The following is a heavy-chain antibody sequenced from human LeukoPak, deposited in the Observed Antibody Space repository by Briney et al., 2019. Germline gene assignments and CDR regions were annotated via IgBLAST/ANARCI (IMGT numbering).Heavy chain of an antibody. CDR2: ISSSSSYI. CDR3: ARDGYYYDSSGYSPPDY. J-gene: IGHJ4*02. V-gene: IGHV3-21*01. Sequence: GGSLRLSCAASGFTFSSYSMNWVRQAPGRGLEWVSSISSSSSYIYYADSVKGRFTISRDNAKNSLYLQMNSLRAEDTAVYYCARDGYYYDSSGYSPPDYWGQGTLVTVSS. CDR1: GFTFSSYS. D-gene: IGHD3-22*01.